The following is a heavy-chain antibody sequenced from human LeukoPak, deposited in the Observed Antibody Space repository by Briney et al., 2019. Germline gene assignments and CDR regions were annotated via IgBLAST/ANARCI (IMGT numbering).Heavy chain of an antibody. CDR1: GFTFDDYA. J-gene: IGHJ4*02. Sequence: GGSLRLSCAASGFTFDDYAMHWVRQAPGKSLLWVSLISGDGGSTSYSDSVKGRFTISRDNSKNSLFLQMNSLRTEDTALYYCAKDTYYDNSGYDSYFDYWGQGTLVTVSS. CDR3: AKDTYYDNSGYDSYFDY. D-gene: IGHD3-22*01. V-gene: IGHV3-43*02. CDR2: ISGDGGST.